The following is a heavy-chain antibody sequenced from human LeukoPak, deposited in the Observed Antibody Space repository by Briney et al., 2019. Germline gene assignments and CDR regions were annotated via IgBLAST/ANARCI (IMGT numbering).Heavy chain of an antibody. D-gene: IGHD2-2*01. J-gene: IGHJ4*02. Sequence: GGSLRLSCAASGFTFSSYWMSWVRQAPGKGLEWVANIKQDGSEKYYVDSVKGRFTISRDNAKSSLYLQMNSLRAEDTAVYYCARDFEPDIVVVPAAPTSDYWGQGTLVTVSS. CDR1: GFTFSSYW. CDR2: IKQDGSEK. CDR3: ARDFEPDIVVVPAAPTSDY. V-gene: IGHV3-7*01.